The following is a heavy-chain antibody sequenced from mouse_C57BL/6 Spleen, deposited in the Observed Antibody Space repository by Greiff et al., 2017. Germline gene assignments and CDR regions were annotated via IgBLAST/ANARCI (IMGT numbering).Heavy chain of an antibody. CDR3: ARSGYGSSYNYFDY. Sequence: QVQLQQPGAELVKPGASVKLSCKASGYTFTSYWMHWVQPRPGPGLEWIGMIHPNSGSTNYNEKFKSKATLTVDKSSSTAYMQLSSLTSEDSAVDYCARSGYGSSYNYFDYWGQGTTLTVSS. V-gene: IGHV1-64*01. CDR1: GYTFTSYW. CDR2: IHPNSGST. J-gene: IGHJ2*01. D-gene: IGHD1-1*01.